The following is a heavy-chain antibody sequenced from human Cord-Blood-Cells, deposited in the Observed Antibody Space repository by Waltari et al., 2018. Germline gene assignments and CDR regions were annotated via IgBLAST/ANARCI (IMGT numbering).Heavy chain of an antibody. CDR1: GGSISRSSYY. CDR2: IYYRGST. J-gene: IGHJ4*02. V-gene: IGHV4-39*01. Sequence: QLQLQESGPGLVKPSETLSLTCTVSGGSISRSSYYWGWFRQPPGKGLEWIGSIYYRGSTYYNPSLKSRVTISVDTSKNQFSLKLSSVTAADTAVYYCARQRRFASGPTVATIDYWGQGTLVTVSS. CDR3: ARQRRFASGPTVATIDY. D-gene: IGHD5-12*01.